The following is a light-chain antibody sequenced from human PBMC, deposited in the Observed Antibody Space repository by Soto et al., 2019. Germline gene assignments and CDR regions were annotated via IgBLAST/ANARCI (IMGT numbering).Light chain of an antibody. Sequence: IVLTQSPGTLSLSPGVRATLSCRASQSVICNYLAWYQQKPGQAPRLLIYATSKRATGIPDRFSGSGSGTDFTLTISRVEPDDLAGYFCQQYSRSSLTFGGGTKVEIK. CDR1: QSVICNY. CDR3: QQYSRSSLT. J-gene: IGKJ4*01. V-gene: IGKV3-20*01. CDR2: ATS.